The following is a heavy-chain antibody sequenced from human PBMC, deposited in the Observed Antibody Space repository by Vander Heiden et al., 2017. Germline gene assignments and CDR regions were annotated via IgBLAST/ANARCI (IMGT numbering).Heavy chain of an antibody. CDR3: VRVDHQYYFDS. V-gene: IGHV3-72*01. CDR1: GFTFSDHY. Sequence: EVQLVQSGGGLVQPGGSLRLSCAASGFTFSDHYMDWVRQAQGKGPEWIGRVRKKGNNYSTEYAASVKGRFTVSRDDSKNSLYLQMNSLKTEDTAVYYCVRVDHQYYFDSWGQGTLVTVSS. CDR2: VRKKGNNYST. J-gene: IGHJ4*02. D-gene: IGHD2-15*01.